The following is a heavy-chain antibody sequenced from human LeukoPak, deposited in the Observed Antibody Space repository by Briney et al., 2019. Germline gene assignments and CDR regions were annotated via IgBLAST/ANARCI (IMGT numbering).Heavy chain of an antibody. J-gene: IGHJ3*02. V-gene: IGHV3-7*01. CDR2: IKQDGSEK. CDR1: GFTFGDYY. CDR3: ARDYYYDCRSIACAGAYDI. Sequence: PGGSLRLSCEASGFTFGDYYMKWVRQPPGRGLEWVAYIKQDGSEKYYVDSVKGRFTISRDNARNSLYLQMNSLRVEDTAIYYCARDYYYDCRSIACAGAYDIWGQGTMVTVSP. D-gene: IGHD3-16*01.